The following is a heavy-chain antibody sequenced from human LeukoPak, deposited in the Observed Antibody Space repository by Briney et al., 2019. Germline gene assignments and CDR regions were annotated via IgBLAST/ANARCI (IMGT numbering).Heavy chain of an antibody. CDR2: IRYDGSNK. V-gene: IGHV3-30*02. CDR3: ARGPSGYHNT. J-gene: IGHJ4*02. D-gene: IGHD5-12*01. CDR1: GFTFSNYG. Sequence: GGSLRLSCAASGFTFSNYGMHWVRQAPGKGLEWVAFIRYDGSNKYYADSVKGRFTISRDNSKNTLYLQMNSLRAEDTAVYYCARGPSGYHNTGGQGTLVTVSS.